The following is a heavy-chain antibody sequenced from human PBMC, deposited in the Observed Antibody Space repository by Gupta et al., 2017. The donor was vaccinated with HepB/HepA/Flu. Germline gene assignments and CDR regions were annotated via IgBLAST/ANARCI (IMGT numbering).Heavy chain of an antibody. V-gene: IGHV3-74*01. Sequence: EVQLIESGGGLVQPGGSLRLSGAASGFTLSGYCMHWVRQTPGKGLVWVSDVSADGKTAFSADSVKGRFTISRYNANTVYLQMNSLRVEDTAVYYCGRVGEAGYWGQGALVTVSS. J-gene: IGHJ4*02. D-gene: IGHD4-17*01. CDR2: VSADGKTA. CDR3: GRVGEAGY. CDR1: GFTLSGYC.